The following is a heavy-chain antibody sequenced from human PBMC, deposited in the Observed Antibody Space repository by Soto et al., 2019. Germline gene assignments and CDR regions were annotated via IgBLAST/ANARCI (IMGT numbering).Heavy chain of an antibody. CDR3: ASFVVVPAATIYGMDV. J-gene: IGHJ6*02. D-gene: IGHD2-2*01. V-gene: IGHV1-69*13. CDR2: IIPIFGTA. Sequence: SVKVSCKASGGTFSNYAISWVRQAPGQGLEWMGGIIPIFGTANYAQKFQGRVTITADESTSTAYMELSSLRSEDTAVYYCASFVVVPAATIYGMDVWGQGTTVTVSS. CDR1: GGTFSNYA.